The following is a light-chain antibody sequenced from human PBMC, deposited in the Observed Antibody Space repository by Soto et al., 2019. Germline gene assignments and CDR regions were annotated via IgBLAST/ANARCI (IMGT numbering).Light chain of an antibody. Sequence: EVVMTQSPATLSVSPGERATLSCRASQSVRSHLAWYQQKPGQAPSLLIFGASTRATGVPARFSGSESGTEFTLTISSLQSEDVAVYYCQQYHDWPLTFGGGTKVDIK. CDR2: GAS. CDR3: QQYHDWPLT. V-gene: IGKV3-15*01. CDR1: QSVRSH. J-gene: IGKJ4*01.